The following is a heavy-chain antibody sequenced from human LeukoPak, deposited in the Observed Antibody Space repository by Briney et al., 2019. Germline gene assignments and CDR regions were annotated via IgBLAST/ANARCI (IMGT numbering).Heavy chain of an antibody. CDR2: IHTGGST. V-gene: IGHV4-61*02. CDR3: ARSHKATGWFDP. D-gene: IGHD1-26*01. Sequence: SESLSLTCTVSGSSIGSGSYYWRWIRQPAGKGLEWIGRIHTGGSTNYNPSLKSRVTMSLDTSKNQFSLNLSSVPAADTAVYYCARSHKATGWFDPWGQGTLVTVSS. J-gene: IGHJ5*02. CDR1: GSSIGSGSYY.